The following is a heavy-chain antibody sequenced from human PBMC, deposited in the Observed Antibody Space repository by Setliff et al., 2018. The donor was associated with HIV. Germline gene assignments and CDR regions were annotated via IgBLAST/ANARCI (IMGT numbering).Heavy chain of an antibody. CDR2: MYHSGST. CDR3: ARDNHGFPVD. V-gene: IGHV4-38-2*02. Sequence: SETLSLTCIVSGFSISSGSYWGWIRQPPGKGLKWIASMYHSGSTFYTPSLRRRASISIDTSKNQFSLSLTSVTASDTAVYYCARDNHGFPVDWGRGTLVTVSS. CDR1: GFSISSGSY. D-gene: IGHD5-12*01. J-gene: IGHJ4*02.